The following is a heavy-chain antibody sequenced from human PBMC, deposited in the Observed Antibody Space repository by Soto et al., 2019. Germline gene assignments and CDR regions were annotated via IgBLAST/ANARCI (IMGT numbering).Heavy chain of an antibody. Sequence: PSETLSLTCTVSGGSISSGGYYWSWIRQHPGKGLEWIGYIYYSGSTYYNPSLKSRVTISVDTSKNQFSLKLSSVTAADTAVYYCARWYYDSSGYYPHDYWGQGTLVTVSS. D-gene: IGHD3-22*01. CDR1: GGSISSGGYY. CDR3: ARWYYDSSGYYPHDY. CDR2: IYYSGST. V-gene: IGHV4-31*03. J-gene: IGHJ4*02.